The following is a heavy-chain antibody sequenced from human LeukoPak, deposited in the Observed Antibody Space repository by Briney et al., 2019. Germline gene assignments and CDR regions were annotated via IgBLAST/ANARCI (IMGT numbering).Heavy chain of an antibody. Sequence: PGGSLRLSCAAYGFTFSSYAMHWVRQAPGKGLEWVAVIPYDGSNKYYADSVKGRFTISRDNSKNTLYLQMNSLRAEDTAVYYCARGPLLYYIWTSYYFVYWGQGTLVTVSS. V-gene: IGHV3-30-3*01. CDR2: IPYDGSNK. CDR3: ARGPLLYYIWTSYYFVY. D-gene: IGHD3-9*01. CDR1: GFTFSSYA. J-gene: IGHJ4*02.